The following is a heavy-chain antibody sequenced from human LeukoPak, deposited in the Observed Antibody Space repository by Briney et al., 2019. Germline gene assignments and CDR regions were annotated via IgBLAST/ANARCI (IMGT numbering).Heavy chain of an antibody. CDR1: GYTFTIYG. CDR2: ISAYNGNT. Sequence: ASVSVSSTASGYTFTIYGITWVRQAPGQGLEWMGWISAYNGNTNYAQTLQGRVTMTTDTATSTAYMELRSLRSDDTAVYYCARGPYYYYYMDVWGKGTTVTISS. J-gene: IGHJ6*03. V-gene: IGHV1-18*01. CDR3: ARGPYYYYYMDV.